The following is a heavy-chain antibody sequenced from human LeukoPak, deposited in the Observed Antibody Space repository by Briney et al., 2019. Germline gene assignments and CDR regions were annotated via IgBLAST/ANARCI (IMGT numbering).Heavy chain of an antibody. Sequence: PGGSLRLSCAASGFTFSSYAMTWVRLAPGKGLEWVSVIYSGGSTYYADSVKGRFTISRDNSKNTLYLQMNSLRAEDTAVYYCAREVSTVFYGMDVWGQGTTVTVSS. D-gene: IGHD4-11*01. CDR2: IYSGGST. J-gene: IGHJ6*02. CDR3: AREVSTVFYGMDV. V-gene: IGHV3-66*01. CDR1: GFTFSSYA.